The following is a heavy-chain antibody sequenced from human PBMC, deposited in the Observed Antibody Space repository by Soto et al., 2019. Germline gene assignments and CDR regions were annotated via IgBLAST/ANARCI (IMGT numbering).Heavy chain of an antibody. CDR1: GGTFSSYA. CDR2: IIPIFGTA. V-gene: IGHV1-69*13. J-gene: IGHJ6*02. D-gene: IGHD1-26*01. Sequence: GASVKVSCKASGGTFSSYAISWVRQAPGQGLEWMGGIIPIFGTANYAQKFQGRVTITADESTSTAYMELSSLRSEDTAVYYCARVLGSGSYYHYYGMDVWGQGTTVTVSS. CDR3: ARVLGSGSYYHYYGMDV.